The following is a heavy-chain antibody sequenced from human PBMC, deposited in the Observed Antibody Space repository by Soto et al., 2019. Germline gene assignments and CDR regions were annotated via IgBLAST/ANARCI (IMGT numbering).Heavy chain of an antibody. D-gene: IGHD5-12*01. CDR3: AREGDQSGYDYGLDF. CDR2: INGGNDNT. Sequence: QVPLVQSGAEVKKPGASVKVSCKTSGYAFTRFAIHWVRQAPGQSLEWMGWINGGNDNTKYSQKFQGRVTITMDTSADTVYLEVNVVRPDDTAVYYCAREGDQSGYDYGLDFWGQGTLVTVSS. J-gene: IGHJ4*02. CDR1: GYAFTRFA. V-gene: IGHV1-3*01.